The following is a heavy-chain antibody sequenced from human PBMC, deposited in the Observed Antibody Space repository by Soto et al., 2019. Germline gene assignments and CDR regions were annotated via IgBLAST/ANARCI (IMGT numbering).Heavy chain of an antibody. Sequence: GGSLRLSCAGSGFTFSSYAMSWVRQAPGKGLEWVSVISDSSGSTYHADSVKGRFTISRGNSKNTLYLLMNSLRAEDTAIYYCAKYSTASGYYSYSYMDVWGKGTTVTVSS. CDR2: ISDSSGST. V-gene: IGHV3-23*01. J-gene: IGHJ6*03. CDR3: AKYSTASGYYSYSYMDV. D-gene: IGHD6-25*01. CDR1: GFTFSSYA.